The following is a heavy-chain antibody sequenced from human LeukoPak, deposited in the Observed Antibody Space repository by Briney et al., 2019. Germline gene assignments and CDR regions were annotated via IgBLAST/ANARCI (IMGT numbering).Heavy chain of an antibody. J-gene: IGHJ6*02. D-gene: IGHD1-7*01. CDR1: GYTFTSYG. CDR2: ISAYNGNT. V-gene: IGHV1-18*01. Sequence: ASVKVSCEASGYTFTSYGISWVRQAPGQGLEWMGWISAYNGNTNYAQKLQGRVTMTTDTSTSTAYMELRSLRSDDTAVYYCARDSPITGTTYNYYYYGMDVWGQGTTVTVSS. CDR3: ARDSPITGTTYNYYYYGMDV.